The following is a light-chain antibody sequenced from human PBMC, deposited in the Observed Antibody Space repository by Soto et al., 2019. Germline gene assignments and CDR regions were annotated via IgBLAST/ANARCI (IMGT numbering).Light chain of an antibody. CDR1: SSDVGGYDY. V-gene: IGLV2-14*01. CDR3: TSYRSSNTWV. CDR2: EVS. J-gene: IGLJ3*02. Sequence: QSVLTQPASVSGYPGQSVTISCTGTSSDVGGYDYVSWYQQYPGKAPKLMIYEVSNRPSGVSNRFSGSKSGNTASLTISGVQAEDEADYYCTSYRSSNTWVFGGGTKVTVL.